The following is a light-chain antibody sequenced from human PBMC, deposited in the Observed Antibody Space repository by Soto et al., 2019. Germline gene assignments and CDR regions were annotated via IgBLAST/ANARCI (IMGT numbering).Light chain of an antibody. CDR1: QGITSW. V-gene: IGKV1-12*01. J-gene: IGKJ1*01. CDR2: AAS. Sequence: DIQMTQSPSSVSASVGDRVTISCWASQGITSWLAWYQQKPGRAPKLLIYAASTLQSGVPSRFSGSGSGTEFTLTISSLQPEDFATYYCQQATSFPRTFGQGTKVEIK. CDR3: QQATSFPRT.